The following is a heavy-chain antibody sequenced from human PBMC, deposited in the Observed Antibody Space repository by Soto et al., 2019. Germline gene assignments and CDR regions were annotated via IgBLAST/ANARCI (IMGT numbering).Heavy chain of an antibody. Sequence: PGGSLRLSCAASGFTFSNAWMSWVRQAPGKGLEWVGRIKSKTDGGTTDYAAPVKGRFTISRDDSKNTLYLQMNSLKTEDTAVYYCTTYRYSGSYWVDYWGQGTLVTVSS. D-gene: IGHD1-26*01. V-gene: IGHV3-15*01. CDR2: IKSKTDGGTT. CDR3: TTYRYSGSYWVDY. J-gene: IGHJ4*02. CDR1: GFTFSNAW.